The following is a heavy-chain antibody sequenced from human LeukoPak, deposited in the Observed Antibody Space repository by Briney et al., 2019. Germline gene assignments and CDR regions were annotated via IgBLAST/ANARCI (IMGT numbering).Heavy chain of an antibody. J-gene: IGHJ6*03. CDR2: ISRSGSTK. CDR3: AKGPGGSYYYYMDV. V-gene: IGHV3-11*01. CDR1: GFTFSDYN. Sequence: PGGSLRLSCAASGFTFSDYNMRWIRQAPGKGLEWVSSISRSGSTKYYADSVKGRFTISRDNAKNSLYLQMNSLRAEDMALYYCAKGPGGSYYYYMDVWGKGTTVTVSS. D-gene: IGHD3-16*01.